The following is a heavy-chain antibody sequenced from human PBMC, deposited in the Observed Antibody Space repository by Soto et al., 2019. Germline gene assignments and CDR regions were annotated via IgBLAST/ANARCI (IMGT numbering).Heavy chain of an antibody. V-gene: IGHV4-59*01. Sequence: SETPSLTCTVSGGSISSYYWSWVRQPPGKALEWIGYIYYSGSTNHNPSLKSRVTISVDTSKNQFSLKLSSVTAADTAVYYCARAYYYDSSFLDYWGQGNLVTVSS. D-gene: IGHD3-22*01. CDR2: IYYSGST. CDR3: ARAYYYDSSFLDY. J-gene: IGHJ4*01. CDR1: GGSISSYY.